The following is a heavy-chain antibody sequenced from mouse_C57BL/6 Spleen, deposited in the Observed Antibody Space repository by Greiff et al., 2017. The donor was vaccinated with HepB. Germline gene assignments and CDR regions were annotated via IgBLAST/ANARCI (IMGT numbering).Heavy chain of an antibody. CDR2: IYPGDGDT. J-gene: IGHJ1*03. CDR3: AGRGTTVVATDFDV. D-gene: IGHD1-1*01. Sequence: QVQLQQSGPELVKPGASVKISCKASGYAFSSSWMNWVKQRPGKGLEWIGRIYPGDGDTNYNGKFKGKATLTADKSSSTAYMQLSSLTSEDSAVYFCAGRGTTVVATDFDVCGTGTTAIVSS. V-gene: IGHV1-82*01. CDR1: GYAFSSSW.